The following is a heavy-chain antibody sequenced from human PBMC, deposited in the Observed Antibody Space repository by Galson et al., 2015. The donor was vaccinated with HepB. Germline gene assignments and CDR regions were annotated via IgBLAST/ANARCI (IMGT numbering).Heavy chain of an antibody. CDR1: GGSISSSSYY. CDR2: IYYSGST. CDR3: ARQSRGGSYPFDP. J-gene: IGHJ5*02. Sequence: TLSLTCTVSGGSISSSSYYWGWIRQPPGKGLEWIGSIYYSGSTYYNPSLKSRVTISVDTSKNQFSLKLSSVTAADTAVYYCARQSRGGSYPFDPWGQGTLVTVSS. D-gene: IGHD1-26*01. V-gene: IGHV4-39*01.